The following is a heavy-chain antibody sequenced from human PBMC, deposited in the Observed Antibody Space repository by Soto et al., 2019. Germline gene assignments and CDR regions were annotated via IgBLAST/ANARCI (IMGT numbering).Heavy chain of an antibody. Sequence: QVQLVQSGAEVQKPGSSVKVSCKASGGTFSSYAISWVRQAPGQGLEWMGGIIPIFGTANYAQKFQGRVTITADKSTSTAYMELSSLRSEDTAVYYCARNYDSRTYYYYGMDVWGQGTTVTVSS. CDR1: GGTFSSYA. D-gene: IGHD3-22*01. J-gene: IGHJ6*02. CDR3: ARNYDSRTYYYYGMDV. CDR2: IIPIFGTA. V-gene: IGHV1-69*06.